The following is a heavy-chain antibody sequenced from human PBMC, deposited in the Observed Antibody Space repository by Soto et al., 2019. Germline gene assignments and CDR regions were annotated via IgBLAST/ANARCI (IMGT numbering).Heavy chain of an antibody. CDR3: ASYMVRGGGGFYGMDV. CDR2: INPNSGGT. Sequence: ASVKVSCKASGYTFTGYYMHWVRQAPGQGLEWMGWINPNSGGTNYAQKFQGRVTMTRDTSISTAYMELSRLRSEDTAVYYCASYMVRGGGGFYGMDVWGQGTTVTVSS. D-gene: IGHD3-10*01. CDR1: GYTFTGYY. J-gene: IGHJ6*02. V-gene: IGHV1-2*02.